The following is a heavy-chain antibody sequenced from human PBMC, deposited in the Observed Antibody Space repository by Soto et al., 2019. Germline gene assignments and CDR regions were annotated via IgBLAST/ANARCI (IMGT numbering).Heavy chain of an antibody. CDR3: ARTSGYYFYDY. CDR2: INAGNGNT. D-gene: IGHD3-22*01. J-gene: IGHJ4*02. V-gene: IGHV1-3*01. Sequence: GQRLEWMGWINAGNGNTKYSQKFQGRVTITRDTSASTAYMELSSLRSEDTAVYYCARTSGYYFYDYWGQRTLLSVSS.